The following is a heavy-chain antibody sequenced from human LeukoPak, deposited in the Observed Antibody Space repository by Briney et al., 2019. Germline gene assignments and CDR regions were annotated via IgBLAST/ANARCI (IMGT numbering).Heavy chain of an antibody. Sequence: GGSLRLSCAASGFTFSSYSMNWVRQAPGEGLEWVSYISSSSSTIYYADSVKGRFTISRDNAKHSLYLQMNSLRAEDTAVYYCAYSGSYTGHWGEGTLVTVSS. CDR3: AYSGSYTGH. J-gene: IGHJ4*02. CDR2: ISSSSSTI. V-gene: IGHV3-48*01. CDR1: GFTFSSYS. D-gene: IGHD1-26*01.